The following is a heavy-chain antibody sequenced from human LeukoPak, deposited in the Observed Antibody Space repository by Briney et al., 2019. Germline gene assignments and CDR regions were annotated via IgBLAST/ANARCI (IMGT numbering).Heavy chain of an antibody. CDR3: ARGWFGELKP. J-gene: IGHJ5*02. CDR1: GGSFSGYH. V-gene: IGHV4-34*01. D-gene: IGHD3-10*01. Sequence: PSETLSLTCAVYGGSFSGYHWTWIRQTPGKRLEWIGQINYMGATSYNPSFQSRVTISGDTSKNQFSLELTSVTAADTAVYYCARGWFGELKPWGQGTLVTVSS. CDR2: INYMGAT.